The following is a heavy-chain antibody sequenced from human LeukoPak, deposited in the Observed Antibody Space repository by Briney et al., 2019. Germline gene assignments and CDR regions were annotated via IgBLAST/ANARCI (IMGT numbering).Heavy chain of an antibody. D-gene: IGHD3-22*01. J-gene: IGHJ6*03. CDR3: ARDRDTYYYDSSGYSPGFGSYYYYMDV. CDR2: IKQDGSEK. CDR1: GFTFSGSA. V-gene: IGHV3-7*01. Sequence: RGSLRLSCAASGFTFSGSAMRWVRQASGKGLEWVAHIKQDGSEKYNVDSVRGRFTTSTEKAKKSHYMHMNTLRAEDTAVYYCARDRDTYYYDSSGYSPGFGSYYYYMDVWGKGTTVTVSS.